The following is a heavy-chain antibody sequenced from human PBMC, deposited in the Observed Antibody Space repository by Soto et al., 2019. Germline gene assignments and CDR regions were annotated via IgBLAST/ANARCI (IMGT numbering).Heavy chain of an antibody. Sequence: TFSSYWMSWVRQAPGKGLEWVANIKQDGSEKYYVDSVKGRFTISRDNAKNSLYLQMNSLRAEDTAVYYCASESPGTLDIWGQGTMVTVSS. CDR3: ASESPGTLDI. CDR2: IKQDGSEK. CDR1: TFSSYW. J-gene: IGHJ3*02. V-gene: IGHV3-7*01. D-gene: IGHD1-1*01.